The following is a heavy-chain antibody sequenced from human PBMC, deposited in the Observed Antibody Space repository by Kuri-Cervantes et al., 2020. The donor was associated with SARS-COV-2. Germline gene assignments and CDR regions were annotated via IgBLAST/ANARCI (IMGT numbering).Heavy chain of an antibody. V-gene: IGHV3-21*04. J-gene: IGHJ4*02. CDR2: ISSSSSYI. CDR3: AGDITEYYSDNSGPGY. D-gene: IGHD3-22*01. Sequence: LSLTCAASGFTFSSYSMNWVRQAPGKGLEWVSSISSSSSYIYYADSVKGRFTISRDNAKNSLYLQMNGLRAEDTAVYYCAGDITEYYSDNSGPGYWGQGTLVTVSS. CDR1: GFTFSSYS.